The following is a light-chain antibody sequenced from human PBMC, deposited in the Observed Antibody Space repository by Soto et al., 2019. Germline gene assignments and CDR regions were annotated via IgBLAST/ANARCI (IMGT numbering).Light chain of an antibody. CDR2: GNS. CDR3: QSYDSSLSGSPVV. J-gene: IGLJ2*01. CDR1: SSNIGAGYD. V-gene: IGLV1-40*01. Sequence: QSVLTQPPSVSGAPGQRVTISCTGSSSNIGAGYDVHWYQQLPGTAPKLLIYGNSNRPSGVPDRFSGSKSGTSASLAITGLQAEDEADYSCQSYDSSLSGSPVVFGGGTKLTVL.